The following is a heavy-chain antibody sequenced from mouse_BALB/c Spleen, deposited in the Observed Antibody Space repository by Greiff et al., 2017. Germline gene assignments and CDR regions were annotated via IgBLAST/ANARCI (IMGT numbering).Heavy chain of an antibody. D-gene: IGHD3-3*01. CDR2: IDPETGGT. Sequence: VQLQQSGAELVRPGASVTLSCKASGYTFTDYEMHWVKQTPVHGLELIGAIDPETGGTAYNQKFKGKATLTADKSSSTAYMELRSLTSEDSAVYYCTSSPGPLYAMDYWGQGTSVTVSS. V-gene: IGHV1-15*01. CDR1: GYTFTDYE. CDR3: TSSPGPLYAMDY. J-gene: IGHJ4*01.